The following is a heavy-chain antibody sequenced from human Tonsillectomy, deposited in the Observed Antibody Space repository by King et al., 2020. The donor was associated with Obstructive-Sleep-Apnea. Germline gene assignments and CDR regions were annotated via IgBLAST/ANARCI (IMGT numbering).Heavy chain of an antibody. Sequence: QLVQSGGGLVQPGGSLRLSCAASGFTFSGYAMSWVRQAPGKGLEWVSFISGSGGGTDYADSVKGRFTISRDNSKNTLYLQMNSLRAEDTAVYYCAKDFSSSWYYFDYWGQGTLVTVSS. J-gene: IGHJ4*02. CDR1: GFTFSGYA. V-gene: IGHV3-23*04. D-gene: IGHD6-13*01. CDR3: AKDFSSSWYYFDY. CDR2: ISGSGGGT.